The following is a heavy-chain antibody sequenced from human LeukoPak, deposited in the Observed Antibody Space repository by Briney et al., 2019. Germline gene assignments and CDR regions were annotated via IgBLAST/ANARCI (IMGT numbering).Heavy chain of an antibody. CDR2: INTNTGNP. J-gene: IGHJ5*02. Sequence: ASVKVSCKASGYTFTSYAMNWVRQAPGQGLEWMGWINTNTGNPTYAQDFTGRFVFSLDTSVSTAYLQISSLKAEDTAVYYCARGGCSGGSCYYNWFDPWGQGTLVTVSS. D-gene: IGHD2-15*01. CDR3: ARGGCSGGSCYYNWFDP. V-gene: IGHV7-4-1*02. CDR1: GYTFTSYA.